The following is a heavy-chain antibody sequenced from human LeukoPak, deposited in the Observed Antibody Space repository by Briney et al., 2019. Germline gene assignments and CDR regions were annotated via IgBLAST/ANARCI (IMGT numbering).Heavy chain of an antibody. CDR1: GFTFSSYS. D-gene: IGHD3-22*01. CDR3: ARDRSSGYGVDY. V-gene: IGHV3-21*04. CDR2: ISSSSSYI. J-gene: IGHJ4*02. Sequence: PGGSLRLSCAASGFTFSSYSMNWVRQAPGKGLEWVSSISSSSSYIYYADSVKGRFTISRDNAENSLYLQMNSLRAEDTAVYYCARDRSSGYGVDYWGQGTLVTVSS.